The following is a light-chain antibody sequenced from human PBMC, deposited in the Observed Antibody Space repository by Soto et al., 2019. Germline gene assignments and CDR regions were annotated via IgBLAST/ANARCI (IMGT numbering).Light chain of an antibody. J-gene: IGLJ7*01. Sequence: QSALTQPASVSGSPGQSITISCTGTSSDVGSYNLVSWYQQHPGKAPKLMIYDGSKRPSGVSNRFSGSKSGNTASLTISGTPAGDGADSYCCSSAGSGDSAVFGGGTKLTVL. V-gene: IGLV2-23*01. CDR3: CSSAGSGDSAV. CDR2: DGS. CDR1: SSDVGSYNL.